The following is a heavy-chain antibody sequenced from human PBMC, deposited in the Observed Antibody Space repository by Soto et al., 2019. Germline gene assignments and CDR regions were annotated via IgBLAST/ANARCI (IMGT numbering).Heavy chain of an antibody. D-gene: IGHD5-18*01. Sequence: GGSLRLSCAASGFTFRSYAMSWVRQAPGKGLEWVSGISGSGISTHYADSVKGRFTVSRDNSKNTLYLQMNSLRAEDTAVYFCAKELGYNYGYGNDYWGQGTLVTVSS. V-gene: IGHV3-23*01. CDR2: ISGSGIST. CDR1: GFTFRSYA. CDR3: AKELGYNYGYGNDY. J-gene: IGHJ4*02.